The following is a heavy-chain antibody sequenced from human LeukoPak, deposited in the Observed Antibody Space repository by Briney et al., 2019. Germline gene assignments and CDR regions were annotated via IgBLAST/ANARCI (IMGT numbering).Heavy chain of an antibody. Sequence: SETLSLTCAVYGGSFSGYYWSWIRQPPGKGLEWIGEINHNGSTNYNPSLKSRVTISVDTSKNQLSLKLSSVTAADTAVYYCARALTGTTAGYYYYYMDVWGKGTTVTVSS. CDR3: ARALTGTTAGYYYYYMDV. CDR1: GGSFSGYY. CDR2: INHNGST. J-gene: IGHJ6*03. V-gene: IGHV4-34*01. D-gene: IGHD1-7*01.